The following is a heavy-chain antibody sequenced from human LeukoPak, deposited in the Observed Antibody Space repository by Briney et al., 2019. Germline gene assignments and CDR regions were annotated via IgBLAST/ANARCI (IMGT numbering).Heavy chain of an antibody. CDR1: GFTFSSYW. V-gene: IGHV3-7*01. CDR2: IKQDGSEK. Sequence: PGGSLRLSCAASGFTFSSYWMSWVRQAPGKGLEWVANIKQDGSEKYYVDSVKGRFTISRDNAKNSLYLQMNSLRAEDTAVYYCASARPDFWSGYYYYYGMDVWGQGTTVTVSS. J-gene: IGHJ6*02. CDR3: ASARPDFWSGYYYYYGMDV. D-gene: IGHD3-3*01.